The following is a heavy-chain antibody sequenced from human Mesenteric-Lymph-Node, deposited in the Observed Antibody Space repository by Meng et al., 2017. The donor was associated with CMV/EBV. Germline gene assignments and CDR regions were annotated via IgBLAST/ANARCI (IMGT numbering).Heavy chain of an antibody. D-gene: IGHD2-15*01. Sequence: GESLKISCKGSGYRSNTYWIGWVRQMPGKGLEWMGIIYPGDSDTRYSPSFQGQVTISVDKSINTAFLQWTSLKASDTAMYYCARRLYSGYCSGGSCPNWFDPWGQGTLVTVSS. CDR2: IYPGDSDT. CDR1: GYRSNTYW. CDR3: ARRLYSGYCSGGSCPNWFDP. J-gene: IGHJ5*02. V-gene: IGHV5-51*01.